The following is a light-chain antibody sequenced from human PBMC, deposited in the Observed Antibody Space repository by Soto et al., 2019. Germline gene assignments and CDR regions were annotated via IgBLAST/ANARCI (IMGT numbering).Light chain of an antibody. CDR1: QSVISSS. Sequence: EIVLTQSPGTLSLSPGERATLSCRASQSVISSSLAWYQQKPGQAPRLLIYGASSRATGIPDRFSGSGSGTDFTLTISRLEPEDFAVYHCQQYGSLSWTFGQGTKVDIK. CDR3: QQYGSLSWT. V-gene: IGKV3-20*01. CDR2: GAS. J-gene: IGKJ1*01.